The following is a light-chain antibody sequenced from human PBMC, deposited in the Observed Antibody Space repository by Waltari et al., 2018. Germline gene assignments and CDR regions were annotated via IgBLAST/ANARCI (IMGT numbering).Light chain of an antibody. V-gene: IGLV3-1*01. CDR2: QDS. CDR3: QAWDSSTVV. CDR1: KWGDKY. Sequence: SYELTPPPSVSVSPGQTASITCSGDKWGDKYACWYQQKPGQSPVLVIYQDSKRPAGIPGRFSGSNSGNTATLTISGTQAMDEADYYCQAWDSSTVVFGGGTKLTVL. J-gene: IGLJ2*01.